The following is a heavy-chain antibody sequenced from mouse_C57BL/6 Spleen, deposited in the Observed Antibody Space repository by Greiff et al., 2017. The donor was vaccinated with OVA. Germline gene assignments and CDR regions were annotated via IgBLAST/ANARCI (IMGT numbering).Heavy chain of an antibody. V-gene: IGHV5-17*01. D-gene: IGHD2-2*01. J-gene: IGHJ2*01. CDR3: ARVCYGYDGGYYFYY. CDR1: GFTFSDYG. Sequence: EVKLLESGGGLVKPGGSLKLSCAASGFTFSDYGMHWVRQAPEKGLEWVAYISSGSSTIYYADTVKGRFTISRDNAKNTLFLQMTSLRSEDTAMYYCARVCYGYDGGYYFYYWGHGATLTVSS. CDR2: ISSGSSTI.